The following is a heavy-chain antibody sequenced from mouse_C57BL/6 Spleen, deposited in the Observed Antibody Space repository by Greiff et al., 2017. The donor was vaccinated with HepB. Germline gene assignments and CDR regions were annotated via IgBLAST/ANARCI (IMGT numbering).Heavy chain of an antibody. Sequence: VQLQQPGAELVKPGASVKLSCKASGYTFTSYWMQWVKQRPGQGLEWIGEIDPSDSYTNYNQKFKGKATLTVDTSSSTAYMQLSSLTSEDSAVYYSARYSPKDYWGQGTTLTVSS. V-gene: IGHV1-50*01. CDR1: GYTFTSYW. J-gene: IGHJ2*01. CDR2: IDPSDSYT. CDR3: ARYSPKDY.